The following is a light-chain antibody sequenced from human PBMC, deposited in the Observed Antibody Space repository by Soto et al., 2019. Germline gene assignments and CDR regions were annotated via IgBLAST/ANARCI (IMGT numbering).Light chain of an antibody. CDR1: QSISSY. V-gene: IGKV1-39*01. Sequence: DIQMTQSPSSLSASVGDRVTITCRASQSISSYLNWYQQKPGKAPKLLIYAASSLQSGVPSRFSGSGSGTDFTLTISRLQPGDFARYYCQQYFNYSRTFGQGTKVDIK. CDR3: QQYFNYSRT. CDR2: AAS. J-gene: IGKJ1*01.